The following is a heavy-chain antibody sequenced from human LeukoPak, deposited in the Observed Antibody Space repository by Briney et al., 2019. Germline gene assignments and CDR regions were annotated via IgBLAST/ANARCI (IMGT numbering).Heavy chain of an antibody. Sequence: ASVKVSCKASGYTFTRYGISWVRQAPGQGLEWMGWISANNGDTNSAQKFQDRVTMTTDTSTSTVYMELRSLRSDDTAVYYCARDFFHGHCAGLSCFLLDYWGQGSLVTVSS. D-gene: IGHD2-15*01. CDR3: ARDFFHGHCAGLSCFLLDY. J-gene: IGHJ4*02. CDR1: GYTFTRYG. CDR2: ISANNGDT. V-gene: IGHV1-18*01.